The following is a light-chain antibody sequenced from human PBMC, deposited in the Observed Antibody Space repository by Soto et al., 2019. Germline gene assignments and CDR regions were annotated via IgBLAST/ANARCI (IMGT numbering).Light chain of an antibody. CDR3: QQYDSSPRT. CDR2: AAS. V-gene: IGKV3-20*01. J-gene: IGKJ5*01. Sequence: EIGMTQSPSTLSVPHGERAILSCRASQSISINLAWYQQKPGQAPRLLIYAASNRATGVPDRFSGSGSGTDFTLTISRLEPEDFAVYWCQQYDSSPRTFGQGTRLEIK. CDR1: QSISIN.